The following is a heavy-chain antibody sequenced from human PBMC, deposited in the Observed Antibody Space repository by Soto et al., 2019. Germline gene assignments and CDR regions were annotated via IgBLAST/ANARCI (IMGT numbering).Heavy chain of an antibody. D-gene: IGHD2-2*01. CDR1: GFTVSSNY. V-gene: IGHV3-53*01. J-gene: IGHJ5*02. Sequence: PGGSLRLSCAASGFTVSSNYMSWVRQAPGKGLEWVSVIYSGGSTYYADSVKGRFTISRDNSKNTLYLQMNSLRAEDTAVYYCGRLMNCRSTSFRGGWSDPGGQGTLVTVSS. CDR3: GRLMNCRSTSFRGGWSDP. CDR2: IYSGGST.